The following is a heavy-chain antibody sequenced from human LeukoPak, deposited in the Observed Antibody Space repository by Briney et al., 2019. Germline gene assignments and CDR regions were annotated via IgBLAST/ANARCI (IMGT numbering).Heavy chain of an antibody. CDR2: IRYDGSNK. J-gene: IGHJ4*02. D-gene: IGHD6-13*01. CDR3: AKIPPGVEQQWGFDY. CDR1: GFTFSSYG. Sequence: PGGSLRLSCAASGFTFSSYGMHWVRQAPGKGLEWVAFIRYDGSNKYYADSVKGRFTISRDNSKNTLYLQMNSLRAEDTAVYYCAKIPPGVEQQWGFDYWGQGTLVTVSS. V-gene: IGHV3-30*02.